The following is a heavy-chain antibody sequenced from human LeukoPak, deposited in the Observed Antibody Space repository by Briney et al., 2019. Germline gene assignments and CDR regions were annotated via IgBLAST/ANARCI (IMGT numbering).Heavy chain of an antibody. CDR3: ARVDSSGYHLDY. J-gene: IGHJ4*02. CDR2: INHSGST. D-gene: IGHD3-22*01. V-gene: IGHV4-34*01. Sequence: GSLRLSCAASGFTFSSYGMSWVRQAPGKGLEWIGEINHSGSTNYNPSLKSRVTISVDTSKNQFSLKLSSVTAADTAVYYCARVDSSGYHLDYWGQGTLVTVSS. CDR1: GFTFSSYG.